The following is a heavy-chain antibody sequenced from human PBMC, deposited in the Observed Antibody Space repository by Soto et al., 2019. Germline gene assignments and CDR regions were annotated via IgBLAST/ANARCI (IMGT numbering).Heavy chain of an antibody. J-gene: IGHJ6*02. D-gene: IGHD3-16*02. V-gene: IGHV1-69*12. Sequence: QAQLVQYGAEVKKPGSSVKVSCKASGGTFTSYAISWVRQAPGQGLEWVGGIIPIFGTADYAQKFQGRVTITADESTSTAYMELSSLRSEDTVVYYCATMKGGYQSYYYGMDVWGQGTTVTVSS. CDR2: IIPIFGTA. CDR1: GGTFTSYA. CDR3: ATMKGGYQSYYYGMDV.